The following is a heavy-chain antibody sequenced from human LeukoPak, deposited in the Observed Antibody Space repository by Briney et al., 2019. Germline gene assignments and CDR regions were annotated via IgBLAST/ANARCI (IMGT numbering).Heavy chain of an antibody. V-gene: IGHV3-64*01. CDR1: GFSFSNYV. CDR2: IMPNGETR. Sequence: GGSLRLSCAASGFSFSNYVMHWVRQAPGKGLEYVSAIMPNGETRCYANSMKGRFTISRDNSKNTLYLQMGSPRAEDMAIYYRARDRDGGFAFDIWGQGTLVTVSS. D-gene: IGHD2-15*01. CDR3: ARDRDGGFAFDI. J-gene: IGHJ3*02.